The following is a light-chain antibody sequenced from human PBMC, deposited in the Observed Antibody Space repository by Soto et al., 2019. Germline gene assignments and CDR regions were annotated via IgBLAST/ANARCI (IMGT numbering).Light chain of an antibody. J-gene: IGKJ4*01. Sequence: EIVMTQSPATLSVSPGERATLSCRASQSVSGNLAWYQQKPGQPPRLLIYGASTRATGIPARFSGSGSGTDFTLTISSLLAEDFAVYYCQQYNNWPPLTFGRGTKVEIK. CDR1: QSVSGN. V-gene: IGKV3-15*01. CDR3: QQYNNWPPLT. CDR2: GAS.